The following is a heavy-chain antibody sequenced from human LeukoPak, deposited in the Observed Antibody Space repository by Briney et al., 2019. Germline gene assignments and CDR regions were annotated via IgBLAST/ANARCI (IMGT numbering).Heavy chain of an antibody. D-gene: IGHD6-13*01. CDR3: ARVRIAAAGIDY. J-gene: IGHJ4*02. V-gene: IGHV4-59*01. CDR1: GGSISSYY. Sequence: PSETLSLTCTVSGGSISSYYWSWIRQPPGKGLEWIGYIYYSGSTNYNPSLKSRVTISVDTSKNQFSLKLSSVTAADTAVYYCARVRIAAAGIDYWSQGTLVTVSS. CDR2: IYYSGST.